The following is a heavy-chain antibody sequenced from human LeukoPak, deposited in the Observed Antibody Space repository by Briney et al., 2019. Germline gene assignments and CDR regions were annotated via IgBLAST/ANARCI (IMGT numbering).Heavy chain of an antibody. Sequence: GASVNVSCKSSGYTFTSYDINWVRQAPGQGLAGMGWMNPKNANTGYAHKFQGRVTMTRNSSISTAYMEVPSVRSEDTGVYYCARGPPESSSSDYWGQGTLVTVCS. CDR2: MNPKNANT. CDR1: GYTFTSYD. D-gene: IGHD6-13*01. J-gene: IGHJ4*02. V-gene: IGHV1-8*01. CDR3: ARGPPESSSSDY.